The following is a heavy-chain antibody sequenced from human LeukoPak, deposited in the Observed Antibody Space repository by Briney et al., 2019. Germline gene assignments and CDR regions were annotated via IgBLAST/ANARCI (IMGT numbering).Heavy chain of an antibody. V-gene: IGHV1-69*05. D-gene: IGHD5-18*01. J-gene: IGHJ6*03. CDR2: IIPIFGTA. Sequence: GASVKVSCKASGGTFSSYAISWERQAPGQGLEWIRGIIPIFGTANYAQKFQGRVTITTDESTSTAYMELRSMRSEDTAVYYCARSTNTAMVLYYFYYYMDVWGKGATCTVSS. CDR1: GGTFSSYA. CDR3: ARSTNTAMVLYYFYYYMDV.